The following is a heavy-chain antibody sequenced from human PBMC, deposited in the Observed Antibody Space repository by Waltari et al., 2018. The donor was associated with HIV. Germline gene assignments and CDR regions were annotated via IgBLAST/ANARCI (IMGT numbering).Heavy chain of an antibody. J-gene: IGHJ5*02. CDR1: GGSISSYY. CDR2: IYYSGGT. CDR3: ACGYDYVWGSYRRGWFDP. D-gene: IGHD3-16*02. V-gene: IGHV4-59*01. Sequence: QVQLQESGPGLVKPSETLSLTCTVSGGSISSYYWSWIRQPPGKGLEWIGYIYYSGGTNYNPSLKSRVTISVDTSKNQFSLKLSSVTAADTAVYYCACGYDYVWGSYRRGWFDPWGQGTLVTVSS.